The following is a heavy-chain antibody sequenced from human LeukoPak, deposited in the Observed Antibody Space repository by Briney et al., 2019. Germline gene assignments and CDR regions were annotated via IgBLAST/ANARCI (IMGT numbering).Heavy chain of an antibody. V-gene: IGHV3-7*01. Sequence: GGSLRLSCAASGFTFTTYWMGWVRQAPGKGLEWVANIKQDGSEQYYVDSVKGRFTISRDNAKNSLSLQMNSLRAEDTAVYYCARSYYEYYYDSSGYYRPYFDYWGQGTLVTVSS. CDR2: IKQDGSEQ. D-gene: IGHD3-22*01. CDR1: GFTFTTYW. CDR3: ARSYYEYYYDSSGYYRPYFDY. J-gene: IGHJ4*02.